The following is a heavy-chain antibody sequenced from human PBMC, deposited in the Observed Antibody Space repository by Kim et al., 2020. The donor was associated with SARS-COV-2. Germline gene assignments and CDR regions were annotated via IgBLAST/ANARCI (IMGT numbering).Heavy chain of an antibody. J-gene: IGHJ4*02. CDR1: GFTFSSYW. CDR3: ARGGPYSGSWPDYFDY. Sequence: GGSLRLSCAASGFTFSSYWMSWVRQAPGKGLEWVANIKQDGSEKYYVDSVKGRFTISRDNAKNSLYLQMNSLRAEDTAVYYCARGGPYSGSWPDYFDYWGQGTLVTVSS. CDR2: IKQDGSEK. D-gene: IGHD6-13*01. V-gene: IGHV3-7*01.